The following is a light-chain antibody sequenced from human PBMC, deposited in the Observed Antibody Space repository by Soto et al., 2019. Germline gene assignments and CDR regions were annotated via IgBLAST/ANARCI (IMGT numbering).Light chain of an antibody. Sequence: DIQVTQSPSSLSASVGDRVTITCRASQGIRNYLAWYQQKPGKAPKLLIYAASTLQSGVPSRFSGSGSGTDFTLTISSLQPEDVATYYCQKYNSAPRTFGQGTKVEIK. CDR1: QGIRNY. V-gene: IGKV1-27*01. CDR3: QKYNSAPRT. CDR2: AAS. J-gene: IGKJ1*01.